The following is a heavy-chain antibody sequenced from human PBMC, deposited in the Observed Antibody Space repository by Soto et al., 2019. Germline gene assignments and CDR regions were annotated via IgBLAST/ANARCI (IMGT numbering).Heavy chain of an antibody. D-gene: IGHD6-6*01. CDR2: ISSSSSTI. J-gene: IGHJ3*02. Sequence: GGSLRLSCAASGFTFSSYSMNWVRQAPGKGLEWVSYISSSSSTIYYADSVKGRFTISRDNAKNSLYLQMNSLRDEDTDASYCARDGRSAPYSSSYFAAFDIWGQGTMVTVSS. CDR3: ARDGRSAPYSSSYFAAFDI. CDR1: GFTFSSYS. V-gene: IGHV3-48*02.